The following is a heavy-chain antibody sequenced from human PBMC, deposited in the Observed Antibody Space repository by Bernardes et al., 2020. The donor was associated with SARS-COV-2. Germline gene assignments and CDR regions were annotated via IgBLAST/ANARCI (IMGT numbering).Heavy chain of an antibody. CDR1: GGSFSGYY. Sequence: SETLSLTCAVYGGSFSGYYWSWIRQPPGKGLEWIGEINHSGSTNYNPSLKSRVTISVDTSKNQFSLKLSSVTAADTAVYYCARGITIFGVVSYYYYYYMDVWGKGTTVTVSS. V-gene: IGHV4-34*01. CDR2: INHSGST. CDR3: ARGITIFGVVSYYYYYYMDV. J-gene: IGHJ6*03. D-gene: IGHD3-3*01.